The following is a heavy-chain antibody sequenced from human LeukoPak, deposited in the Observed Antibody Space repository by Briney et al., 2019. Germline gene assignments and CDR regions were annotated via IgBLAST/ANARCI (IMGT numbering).Heavy chain of an antibody. CDR1: GGTFSIYA. V-gene: IGHV1-69*01. J-gene: IGHJ5*02. CDR2: IIPIFGTA. D-gene: IGHD3-22*01. Sequence: SVTVSCTASGGTFSIYAISWVRQAPGQGLEWMGGIIPIFGTANYAQKFQGRVTITADESTSTAYMELSSLRSEDTAVYYCARADSSGYPGTPNIDPWGQGTLVTVSS. CDR3: ARADSSGYPGTPNIDP.